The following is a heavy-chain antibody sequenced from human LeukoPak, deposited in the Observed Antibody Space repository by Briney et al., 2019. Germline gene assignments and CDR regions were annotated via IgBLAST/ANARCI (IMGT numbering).Heavy chain of an antibody. D-gene: IGHD2-8*01. CDR1: GYTFTGYY. Sequence: ASVKVSCKASGYTFTGYYMHWVRQAPGQGLEWMGWINPNSGGTNYAQKFQGRVTMTRDTSISTAYMELSRLRSDDTAVHYCARGGDIVLMVYAISDWGQGTLVTVSS. J-gene: IGHJ4*02. CDR3: ARGGDIVLMVYAISD. V-gene: IGHV1-2*02. CDR2: INPNSGGT.